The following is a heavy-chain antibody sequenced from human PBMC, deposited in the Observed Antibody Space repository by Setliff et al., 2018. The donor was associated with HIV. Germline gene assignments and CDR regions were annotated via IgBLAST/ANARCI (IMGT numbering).Heavy chain of an antibody. V-gene: IGHV1-2*06. D-gene: IGHD2-15*01. J-gene: IGHJ5*02. CDR2: INPNTGGT. CDR3: ARGQYCGGGSCYSPSYNWFDP. Sequence: ASVKVSCKAPGYTFTSYGISWVRQAPGQGLEWMGRINPNTGGTDYAQKFQGRVTMTGDTSISTAYMELSRLRSDDTAVYYCARGQYCGGGSCYSPSYNWFDPWGQGTLVTVSS. CDR1: GYTFTSYG.